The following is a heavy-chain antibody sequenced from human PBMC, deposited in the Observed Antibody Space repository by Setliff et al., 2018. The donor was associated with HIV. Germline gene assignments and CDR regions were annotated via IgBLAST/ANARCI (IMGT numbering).Heavy chain of an antibody. CDR1: GFIFSNSW. V-gene: IGHV3-15*01. CDR2: IKTKTQRGTT. CDR3: VTGVGTSSVDY. Sequence: PGGSLRLSCAASGFIFSNSWMTWVRQAPGKGLEWVGRIKTKTQRGTTDYAAPAKGRFIISRDDSKNTLYLQMNSLRSEDTAVYYCVTGVGTSSVDYWGQGTMVTVSS. J-gene: IGHJ4*02. D-gene: IGHD3-22*01.